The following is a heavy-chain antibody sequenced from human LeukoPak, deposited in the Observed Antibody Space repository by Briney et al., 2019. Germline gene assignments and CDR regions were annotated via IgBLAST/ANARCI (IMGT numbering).Heavy chain of an antibody. CDR2: ISGSGGST. D-gene: IGHD3-10*01. CDR1: GFTFSSYA. J-gene: IGHJ6*02. CDR3: AKTYGSGSYPFYYYYHGMDV. V-gene: IGHV3-23*01. Sequence: GGSLRLSCAASGFTFSSYAMSWVRQAPGKGLEWVSAISGSGGSTYYADSVKGRFTISRDNSKNTLYLQMNSLRAEDTAVYYCAKTYGSGSYPFYYYYHGMDVWGQGTTVTVSS.